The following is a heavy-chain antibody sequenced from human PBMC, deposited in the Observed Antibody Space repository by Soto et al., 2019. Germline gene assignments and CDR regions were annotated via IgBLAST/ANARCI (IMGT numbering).Heavy chain of an antibody. CDR3: ARDHHRYSGYDYVDY. V-gene: IGHV3-11*05. D-gene: IGHD5-12*01. CDR2: ISSSSSYT. J-gene: IGHJ4*02. Sequence: GVSLRLSCVASGCTCRDYYMSWIRQAPGKGLEWVSYISSSSSYTNYADSVKGRFTISRDNAKNSLYLQMNSLRAEDTAVYYCARDHHRYSGYDYVDYWSQGTLVTVSS. CDR1: GCTCRDYY.